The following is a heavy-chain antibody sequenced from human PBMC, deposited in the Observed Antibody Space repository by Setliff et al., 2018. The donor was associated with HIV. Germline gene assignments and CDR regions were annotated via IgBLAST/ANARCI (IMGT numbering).Heavy chain of an antibody. D-gene: IGHD2-15*01. Sequence: SETLSLTCSVSGAPVSSGRYYWGWIRQPPGKGLEWIAPIHYTGSTYYNPSLKNRVTRSVDTSKKQFSLRLSSVTAADTAVYYCARDGRHDRNRWYVTHQYFKHWGQGTLVTVSS. V-gene: IGHV4-39*07. J-gene: IGHJ1*01. CDR2: IHYTGST. CDR3: ARDGRHDRNRWYVTHQYFKH. CDR1: GAPVSSGRYY.